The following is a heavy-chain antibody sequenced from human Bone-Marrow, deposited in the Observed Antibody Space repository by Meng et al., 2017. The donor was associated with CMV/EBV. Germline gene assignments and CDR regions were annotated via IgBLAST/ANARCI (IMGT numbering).Heavy chain of an antibody. Sequence: SETLSLTCTVSGYSISSGYYWGWIRQPPGKGLEWIGSIYHSGNSYYNPSLKIRVTISVDTSKNQFSLKLRSVTAADTAMYYCASLIAGEAGRGSWGQGTLVTVSS. CDR3: ASLIAGEAGRGS. J-gene: IGHJ4*02. V-gene: IGHV4-38-2*02. D-gene: IGHD2-21*01. CDR1: GYSISSGYY. CDR2: IYHSGNS.